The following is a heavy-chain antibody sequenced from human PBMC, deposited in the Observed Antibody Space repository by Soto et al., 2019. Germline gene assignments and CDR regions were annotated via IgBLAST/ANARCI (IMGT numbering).Heavy chain of an antibody. CDR1: GFTFSDYY. Sequence: GALSLSCAAAGFTFSDYYMSWIRQAPGKGLEWVSYISSSSSYTNYADSVKGRFTISRDNAKNSLYLQMNSLRAEDTAVYYCARVGFYYDYVWGSYRPGWFDPWGQGTLVTVSS. CDR3: ARVGFYYDYVWGSYRPGWFDP. CDR2: ISSSSSYT. D-gene: IGHD3-16*02. V-gene: IGHV3-11*06. J-gene: IGHJ5*02.